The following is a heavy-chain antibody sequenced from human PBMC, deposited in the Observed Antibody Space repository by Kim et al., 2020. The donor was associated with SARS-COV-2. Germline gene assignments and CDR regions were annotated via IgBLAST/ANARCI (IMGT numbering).Heavy chain of an antibody. CDR1: GGSISSYY. CDR2: IYYSGST. Sequence: SETLSLTCTVSGGSISSYYWSWIRQPPGKGLEWIGYIYYSGSTNYNPSLKSRVTISVDTSKNQFSLKLSSVTAADTAVYYCARVYSSGGRKSRHYYYGMDVWGQGTTVTVSS. V-gene: IGHV4-59*01. D-gene: IGHD6-19*01. J-gene: IGHJ6*02. CDR3: ARVYSSGGRKSRHYYYGMDV.